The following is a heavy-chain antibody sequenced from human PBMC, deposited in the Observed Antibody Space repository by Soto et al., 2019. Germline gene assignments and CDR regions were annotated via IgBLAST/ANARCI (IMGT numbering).Heavy chain of an antibody. CDR2: AKTRAKGFAT. CDR1: GFIFSDHF. CDR3: ASPRAAGDALRDRYFDF. Sequence: EVHLVESGGGLVQPGGSLRLSCVASGFIFSDHFMDWVRQAPGKGLEWIGRAKTRAKGFATQYAESVEGRFTVSRDDLKDSFYLQMNTLKTDDTAVYYCASPRAAGDALRDRYFDFWGRGTLVTVSS. V-gene: IGHV3-72*01. J-gene: IGHJ2*01. D-gene: IGHD6-13*01.